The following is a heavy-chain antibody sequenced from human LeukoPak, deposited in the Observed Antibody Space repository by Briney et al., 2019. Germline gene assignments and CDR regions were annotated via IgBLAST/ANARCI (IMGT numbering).Heavy chain of an antibody. D-gene: IGHD6-13*01. CDR2: INPNSGGT. V-gene: IGHV1-2*06. Sequence: ASVKVSCKASGYTFTGYYMHWVRQAPGQGLEWMGRINPNSGGTNYAQKFQGRVTMTRDTSISTAYMELSRLRSDDTAVYYCARVLAAGSSYYYGMDVWGQGTTVTVSS. CDR3: ARVLAAGSSYYYGMDV. J-gene: IGHJ6*02. CDR1: GYTFTGYY.